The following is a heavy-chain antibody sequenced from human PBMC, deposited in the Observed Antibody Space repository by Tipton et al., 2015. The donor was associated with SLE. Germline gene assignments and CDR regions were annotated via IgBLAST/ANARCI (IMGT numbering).Heavy chain of an antibody. CDR3: AKGEDIVLMVYAGFDY. CDR1: GFTFSSYA. V-gene: IGHV3-23*01. Sequence: SLRLSCAASGFTFSSYAMHWVRQAPGKGLEWVSAISGSGGSTYYADSVKGRFTISRDNSKNTLYLQMNSLRAEDTAVYYCAKGEDIVLMVYAGFDYWGQGTLVTVS. D-gene: IGHD2-8*01. J-gene: IGHJ4*02. CDR2: ISGSGGST.